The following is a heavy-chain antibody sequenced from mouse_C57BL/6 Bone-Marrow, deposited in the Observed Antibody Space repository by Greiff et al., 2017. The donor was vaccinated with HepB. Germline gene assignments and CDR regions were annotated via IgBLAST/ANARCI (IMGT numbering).Heavy chain of an antibody. Sequence: VQLQESGPELVRPGASVKLSCTASGFNIKDDYMHWVKQTPVHGLEWIGAIDPETGGTAYNQKFKGKAILTADKSSSTAYMELRSLTSEDSAVYYCTRKDYGSSLDYWGQGTTLTVSS. CDR3: TRKDYGSSLDY. V-gene: IGHV1-15*01. D-gene: IGHD1-1*01. CDR2: IDPETGGT. CDR1: GFNIKDDY. J-gene: IGHJ2*01.